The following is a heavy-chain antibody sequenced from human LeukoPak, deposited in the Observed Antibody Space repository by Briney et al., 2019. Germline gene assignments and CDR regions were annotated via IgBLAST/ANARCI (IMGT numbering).Heavy chain of an antibody. Sequence: SETLSLTCAVYGGSFSGYYWSWILQHPGKGLEWIGYIYYSGSTYYNPSLKSRVTISLDTSKNQFSLKLSSVTAADTAVYYCARGPHYYDSSGYPPFGYWGQGTLVTVSS. CDR1: GGSFSGYY. V-gene: IGHV4-31*11. J-gene: IGHJ4*02. CDR2: IYYSGST. D-gene: IGHD3-22*01. CDR3: ARGPHYYDSSGYPPFGY.